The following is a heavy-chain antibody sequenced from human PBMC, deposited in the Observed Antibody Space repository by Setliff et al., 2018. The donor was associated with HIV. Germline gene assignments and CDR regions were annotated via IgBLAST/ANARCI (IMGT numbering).Heavy chain of an antibody. J-gene: IGHJ4*02. CDR2: IDEYGTIT. CDR1: GFTFRSYW. V-gene: IGHV3-74*01. Sequence: GGSLRLSCAASGFTFRSYWMHWVRQVPGRGLVWVSRIDEYGTITDYADSVKGRFTISRDNAKNTLYLQMNSLRAEDTAVYYCVIFSYSSGWGQGTQVTVSS. D-gene: IGHD1-26*01. CDR3: VIFSYSSG.